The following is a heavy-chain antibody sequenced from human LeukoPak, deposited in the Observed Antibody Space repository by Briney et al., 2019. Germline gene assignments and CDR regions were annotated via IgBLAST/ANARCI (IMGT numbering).Heavy chain of an antibody. Sequence: GASVKVSCKASGYTFSGYYIHWMRQAPGQGLEWLGWINPNSGGTNYAQKFQGRVTMTRDTSISTAYMELSRLRSDDTAVYYCARVVHSSSSGSVYYYYGMDVWGQGTTVTVSS. D-gene: IGHD6-6*01. CDR1: GYTFSGYY. V-gene: IGHV1-2*02. J-gene: IGHJ6*02. CDR2: INPNSGGT. CDR3: ARVVHSSSSGSVYYYYGMDV.